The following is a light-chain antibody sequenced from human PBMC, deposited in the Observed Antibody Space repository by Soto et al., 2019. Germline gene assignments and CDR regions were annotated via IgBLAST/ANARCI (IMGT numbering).Light chain of an antibody. CDR2: WAS. V-gene: IGKV4-1*01. J-gene: IGKJ4*01. CDR3: LQHSSNPLT. Sequence: DIVMTKCPDSLAVSLGERATINCKSSQSVLDRSNNKNYLTWYQQKPGQPPKMLIYWASTRESGVPDRFSGSGSGTDFTLTISSLQAEDVAVYYCLQHSSNPLTFGGGTKMEIK. CDR1: QSVLDRSNNKNY.